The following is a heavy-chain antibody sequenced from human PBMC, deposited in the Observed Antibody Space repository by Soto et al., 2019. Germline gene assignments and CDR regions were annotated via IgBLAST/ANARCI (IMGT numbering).Heavy chain of an antibody. CDR2: IFSNDEK. CDR1: GFSLSNARMG. Sequence: QVTLKESGPVLVKHTETLTLTCTVSGFSLSNARMGVSWIRQPPGKALEWHAHIFSNDEKSYSTSLKSRVTLSKVSAKSHVDHTMTNMDTVDTATYSCARYTAEGLDFDYWGQGTLVTVSS. D-gene: IGHD5-18*01. J-gene: IGHJ4*02. V-gene: IGHV2-26*01. CDR3: ARYTAEGLDFDY.